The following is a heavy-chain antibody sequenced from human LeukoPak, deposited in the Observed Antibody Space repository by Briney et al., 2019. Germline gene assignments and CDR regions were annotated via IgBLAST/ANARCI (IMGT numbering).Heavy chain of an antibody. CDR1: GGSFSGYY. CDR3: ARGRRLIDY. Sequence: SETLSLTCAVYGGSFSGYYWSWIRQPPGKGLEWIGEINHSGSTNYNPSLKSRVTISVDTSKNQFSLKLSSVTAADTAVCYCARGRRLIDYWGQGTLVTVSS. J-gene: IGHJ4*02. V-gene: IGHV4-34*01. CDR2: INHSGST.